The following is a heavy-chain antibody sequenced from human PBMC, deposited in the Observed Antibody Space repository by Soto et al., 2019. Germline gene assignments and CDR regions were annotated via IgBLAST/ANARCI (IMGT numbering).Heavy chain of an antibody. D-gene: IGHD2-2*01. CDR1: GFTFSSYS. J-gene: IGHJ3*02. CDR2: ISSSSSYI. CDR3: AISYTKYSRSTSCYAFDI. V-gene: IGHV3-21*01. Sequence: GGSLRLFCAASGFTFSSYSMNWVRQAPGKGLEWVSSISSSSSYIYYADSVKGRFTISRDNAKNSLYLQMNSLRAEDTAVYYCAISYTKYSRSTSCYAFDIWGQGTMVTVSS.